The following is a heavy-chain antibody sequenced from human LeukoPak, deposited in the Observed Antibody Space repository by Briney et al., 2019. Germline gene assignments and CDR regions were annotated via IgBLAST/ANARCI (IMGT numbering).Heavy chain of an antibody. D-gene: IGHD3-10*02. CDR3: AKDVFGVGFDI. J-gene: IGHJ3*02. Sequence: GRSLRLSCAASGFTFSSYGMHWVRQAPGKGLEWVAVISYDGSNKYYADSVKGRFTISRDNSKNTLYLQMNSLRAEDTAVYYCAKDVFGVGFDIWGQGTMVTVSS. V-gene: IGHV3-30*18. CDR2: ISYDGSNK. CDR1: GFTFSSYG.